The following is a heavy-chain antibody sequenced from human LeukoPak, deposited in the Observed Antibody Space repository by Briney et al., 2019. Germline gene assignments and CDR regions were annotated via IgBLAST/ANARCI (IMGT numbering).Heavy chain of an antibody. CDR1: GFTVSSYS. CDR2: ISASNSYI. J-gene: IGHJ1*01. CDR3: ARVLGYCSNGVCSLQH. D-gene: IGHD2-8*01. Sequence: PGGSLRLSCAASGFTVSSYSMNWVRQAPGQGLEWVSSISASNSYIFYADSVKGRFTISRDNAMNSLYLQMNSPRVEDTAVYYCARVLGYCSNGVCSLQHWGQGTLVTV. V-gene: IGHV3-21*01.